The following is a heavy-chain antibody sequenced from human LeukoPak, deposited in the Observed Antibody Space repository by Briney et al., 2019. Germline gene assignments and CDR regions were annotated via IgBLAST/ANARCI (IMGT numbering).Heavy chain of an antibody. Sequence: GASVKDSCKASGYTFTTYGISWVRQAPAQGLEWMGWNSTYNGNTNYAQQFQGRVSLTTATSMSTTYMELRRLRPGDTAVYYCSRDLIAVRPGWFDPWGQGSLVTVSS. CDR3: SRDLIAVRPGWFDP. V-gene: IGHV1-18*01. D-gene: IGHD6-6*01. CDR2: NSTYNGNT. J-gene: IGHJ5*02. CDR1: GYTFTTYG.